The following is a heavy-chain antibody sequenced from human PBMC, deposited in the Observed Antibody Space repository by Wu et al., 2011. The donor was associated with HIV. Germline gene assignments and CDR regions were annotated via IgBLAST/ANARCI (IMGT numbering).Heavy chain of an antibody. CDR2: INPNSGGT. Sequence: QMQLVQSGAEVKKPGASVKVSCKASGYTFTGYYMHWVRQAPGQGLEWMGWINPNSGGTNYAQKFQGRVTMTRDTSISTAYMELSRLRSDDTAVYYCAREKAPILTGYYKGDWFDPWGQGTLVTVSS. J-gene: IGHJ5*02. V-gene: IGHV1-2*02. D-gene: IGHD3-9*01. CDR1: GYTFTGYY. CDR3: AREKAPILTGYYKGDWFDP.